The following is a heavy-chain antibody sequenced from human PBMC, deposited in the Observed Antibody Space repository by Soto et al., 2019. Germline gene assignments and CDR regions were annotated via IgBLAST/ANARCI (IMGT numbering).Heavy chain of an antibody. CDR3: ARDTPTADY. V-gene: IGHV1-18*01. Sequence: QVQLVQSGAEVKKPGASVKVSCKASGYTFTSYYISWVRQAPGQGLEWMGWISAYNGNTNYAQKLHGRVTMTTDPSTSTASMELRSLRSDDTAVSYCARDTPTADYWGQGTLVTVSS. CDR1: GYTFTSYY. CDR2: ISAYNGNT. J-gene: IGHJ4*02.